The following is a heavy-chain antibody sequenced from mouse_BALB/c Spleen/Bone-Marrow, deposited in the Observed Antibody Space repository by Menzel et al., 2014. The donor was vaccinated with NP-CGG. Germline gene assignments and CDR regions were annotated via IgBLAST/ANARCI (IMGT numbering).Heavy chain of an antibody. Sequence: EVHLVESGGGLVKPGGSLKLSCAASGFTFSSYATSWVRQTPEKRLEWVATISSGGSYTYYPDSVKGRFTISRDNAKNTLYLQMSSLRSEDTAMYYCARHETTVVATDAMDYWGQGTSVTVSS. CDR2: ISSGGSYT. V-gene: IGHV5-9-3*01. J-gene: IGHJ4*01. D-gene: IGHD1-1*01. CDR1: GFTFSSYA. CDR3: ARHETTVVATDAMDY.